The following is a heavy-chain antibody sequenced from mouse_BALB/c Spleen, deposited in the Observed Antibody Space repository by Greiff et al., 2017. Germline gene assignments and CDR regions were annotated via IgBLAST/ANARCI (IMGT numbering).Heavy chain of an antibody. Sequence: QVQLQQSGPELVRPGASVKMSCKASGYTFTSYWMHWVKQRPGQGLEWIGMIDPSNSETRLNQKFKDKATLNVDKSSNTAYMQLSSLTSEDSAVYYCASPSPYYYGPSWFAYWGQGTLVTVSA. D-gene: IGHD1-1*01. J-gene: IGHJ3*01. V-gene: IGHV1S127*01. CDR2: IDPSNSET. CDR1: GYTFTSYW. CDR3: ASPSPYYYGPSWFAY.